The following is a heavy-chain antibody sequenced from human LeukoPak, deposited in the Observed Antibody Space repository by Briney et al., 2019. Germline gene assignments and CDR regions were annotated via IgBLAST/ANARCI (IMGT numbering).Heavy chain of an antibody. V-gene: IGHV3-23*01. D-gene: IGHD3-22*01. J-gene: IGHJ3*02. CDR2: ISGSGGST. CDR3: TRNYNNSFDT. CDR1: GFTFSSFA. Sequence: GGSLRLSCAASGFTFSSFAMSWVRQAPGRGLEWVSTISGSGGSTYYADSVKGWFTISRGNAKNSLYLQMNSLRGDDTAVYYCTRNYNNSFDTWGQGTMVTVSS.